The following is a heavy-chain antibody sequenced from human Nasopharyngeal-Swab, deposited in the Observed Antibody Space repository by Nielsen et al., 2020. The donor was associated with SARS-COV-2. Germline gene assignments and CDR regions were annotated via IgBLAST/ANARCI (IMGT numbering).Heavy chain of an antibody. V-gene: IGHV4-34*01. CDR1: GGSFSGYN. J-gene: IGHJ4*02. Sequence: SQSPSLTCAVYGGSFSGYNRSWIRQPPGKGLEWIGEINHSGSTNYNPSLKSRVTISVDTSKNQLSLKLSSVTAADTAVYYCARGFHPRHYYDSSGSSLDYWGQGTLVTVSS. D-gene: IGHD3-22*01. CDR3: ARGFHPRHYYDSSGSSLDY. CDR2: INHSGST.